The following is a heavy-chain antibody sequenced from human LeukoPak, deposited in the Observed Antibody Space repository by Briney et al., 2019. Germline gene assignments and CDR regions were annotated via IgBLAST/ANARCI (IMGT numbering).Heavy chain of an antibody. CDR2: ICYSGST. CDR3: ARDKGDYGDYYWFDP. D-gene: IGHD4-17*01. V-gene: IGHV4-61*08. CDR1: GRSLSSGGYS. J-gene: IGHJ5*02. Sequence: SDTLSLTCAVCGRSLSSGGYSWRWIRQPPAKGLEWYGDICYSGSTNYNRSVKSRVTISVVTSKNQFSLKLRSVTAADTAVDYCARDKGDYGDYYWFDPWGQGTLVTVSS.